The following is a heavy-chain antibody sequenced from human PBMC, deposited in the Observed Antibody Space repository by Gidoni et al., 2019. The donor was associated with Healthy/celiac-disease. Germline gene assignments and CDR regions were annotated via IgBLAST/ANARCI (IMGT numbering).Heavy chain of an antibody. J-gene: IGHJ4*02. CDR1: GFTFSSYW. Sequence: EVQLVESGGGLVQPGGSLRLSCAASGFTFSSYWMSGVRQAPGKGLGWVANIKQDGSEKYYVDSVKGRFTISRDNAKNSLYLQMNSLRAEDTAVYYCARAKGYSGSKRGFDYWCQGTLVTVSS. CDR3: ARAKGYSGSKRGFDY. CDR2: IKQDGSEK. D-gene: IGHD1-26*01. V-gene: IGHV3-7*01.